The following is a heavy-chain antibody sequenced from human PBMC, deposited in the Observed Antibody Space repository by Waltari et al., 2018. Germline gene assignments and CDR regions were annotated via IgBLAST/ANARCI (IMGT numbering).Heavy chain of an antibody. V-gene: IGHV3-48*03. CDR2: INSGGNTI. CDR1: GFTFSDFE. D-gene: IGHD3-16*01. CDR3: ARRFNL. J-gene: IGHJ6*02. Sequence: EEQLVESGGGLVQPGGSLRLSSAASGFTFSDFEMNLVRQAPGRGLEWFSYINSGGNTIYQADSVKGRFTISRDNAKNSLYLQMNSLRVEDTAVYYCARRFNLWGPGTTVTVSS.